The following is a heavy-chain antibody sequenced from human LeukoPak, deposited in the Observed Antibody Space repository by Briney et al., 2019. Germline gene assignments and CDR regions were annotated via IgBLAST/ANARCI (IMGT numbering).Heavy chain of an antibody. V-gene: IGHV4-30-4*07. Sequence: SETLSLTCAVSGGSLSSGVYSWSWFRQPPGTGLEWFGYIYYSGNTYYNPSLKSRVTISVDTSKNHFSLKLSSVTAADTAVYYCARGPDSSASIKVRPHYFDYWGQGTLVTVSS. CDR2: IYYSGNT. D-gene: IGHD3-22*01. CDR1: GGSLSSGVYS. J-gene: IGHJ4*02. CDR3: ARGPDSSASIKVRPHYFDY.